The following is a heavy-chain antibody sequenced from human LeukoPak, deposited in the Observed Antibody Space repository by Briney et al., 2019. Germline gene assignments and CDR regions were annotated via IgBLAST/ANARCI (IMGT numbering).Heavy chain of an antibody. D-gene: IGHD2-2*01. J-gene: IGHJ6*04. CDR3: ARVPIVVVPAAMGGGGGGSSYYYYYGMDV. CDR1: GFTFSDYY. Sequence: PGRSLRLSCAASGFTFSDYYMSWIRQAPGKGLEWVSYISSSSSYTNYADSVKGRFTISRDNAKNSLYLQMNSLRAEGTAVYYCARVPIVVVPAAMGGGGGGSSYYYYYGMDVWGKGTTVTVSS. V-gene: IGHV3-11*06. CDR2: ISSSSSYT.